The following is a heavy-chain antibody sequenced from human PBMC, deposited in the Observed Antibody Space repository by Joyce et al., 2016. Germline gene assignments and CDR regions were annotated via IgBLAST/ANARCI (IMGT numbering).Heavy chain of an antibody. CDR3: AKEGLQWFMSSGMDV. V-gene: IGHV3-30*18. D-gene: IGHD3-3*01. J-gene: IGHJ6*02. CDR2: SSDDGSKK. CDR1: GFIFSSYG. Sequence: QVHLVESGGGVVQPGRSLRLSCAASGFIFSSYGIHWVRQAPGKVVEWVAVSSDDGSKKYYGDSVKGRVTSSRDNSKKTLYLQMDSLTPEDTAVYYCAKEGLQWFMSSGMDVWGQGTTVTVSS.